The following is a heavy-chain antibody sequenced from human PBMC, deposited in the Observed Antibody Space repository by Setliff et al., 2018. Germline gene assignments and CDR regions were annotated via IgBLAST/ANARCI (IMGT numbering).Heavy chain of an antibody. CDR2: IYPGDSDT. D-gene: IGHD3-9*01. CDR1: GYNFTSYW. CDR3: ARHLGLKTYYDIFSDAFDI. Sequence: GESLKISCKGSGYNFTSYWIGWGRQMPGKGLEWMGIIYPGDSDTRYSPSFQGQVTISADKSISTAYLQWSSLKASDTAMYYCARHLGLKTYYDIFSDAFDIWGQGTMVTVSS. V-gene: IGHV5-51*01. J-gene: IGHJ3*02.